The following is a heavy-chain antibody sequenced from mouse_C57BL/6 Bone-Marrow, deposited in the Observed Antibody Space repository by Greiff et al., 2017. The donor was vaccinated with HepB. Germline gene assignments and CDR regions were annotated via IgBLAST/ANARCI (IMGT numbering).Heavy chain of an antibody. CDR1: GYTFTSYW. V-gene: IGHV1-64*01. Sequence: QVQLQQPGAELVKPGASVKLSCKASGYTFTSYWIHWVKQRPGQGLEWIGMIHPNSGSTNYNEKFKSKATLTVDKSSSTAYMQLSSLTSEDSAVYYCARSNYPWYFDVWGTGTTVTVSS. J-gene: IGHJ1*03. CDR3: ARSNYPWYFDV. D-gene: IGHD2-5*01. CDR2: IHPNSGST.